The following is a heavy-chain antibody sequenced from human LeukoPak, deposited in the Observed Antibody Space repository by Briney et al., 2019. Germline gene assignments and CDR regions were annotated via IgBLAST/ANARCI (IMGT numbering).Heavy chain of an antibody. D-gene: IGHD3-10*01. Sequence: GGSLRLSCAASGFTFSSYGMHWVRQAPGKGLEWVAFIRYDGSNKYYADSVKGRFTISRDNSKNTLYLQMNRLRAEDTAVYYCARERLWFGELLGNMDVWGKGTTVTISS. CDR1: GFTFSSYG. V-gene: IGHV3-30*02. J-gene: IGHJ6*03. CDR3: ARERLWFGELLGNMDV. CDR2: IRYDGSNK.